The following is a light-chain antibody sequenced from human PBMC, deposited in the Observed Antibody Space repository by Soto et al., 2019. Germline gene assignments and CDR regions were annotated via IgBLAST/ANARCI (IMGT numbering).Light chain of an antibody. CDR1: SSNIGSNS. V-gene: IGLV1-44*01. CDR3: AAWDDGLSGWV. Sequence: QSVLTQPPSASATPGQRVTISCSGSSSNIGSNSVSWYQQVPGTAPKLLIYRHDQRPSGVPDRFSGSKSATSASLAISGLQSEDEADYYCAAWDDGLSGWVFGGGTKLTVL. CDR2: RHD. J-gene: IGLJ2*01.